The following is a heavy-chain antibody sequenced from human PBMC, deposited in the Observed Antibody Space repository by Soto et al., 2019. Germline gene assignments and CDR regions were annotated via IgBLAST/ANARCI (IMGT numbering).Heavy chain of an antibody. J-gene: IGHJ4*02. Sequence: QVQMVQSGGGVVQPGRSLRLSCATSGFSFTDYGMHWVRQAPGKGLEWVAVIWYDGSNRDYPDSVKGRFTISRDDSKNTVYLQMNSLRAEDTAVYYCARDWLGSSFDYWGQGTLVTVSP. D-gene: IGHD3-10*01. CDR3: ARDWLGSSFDY. V-gene: IGHV3-33*01. CDR1: GFSFTDYG. CDR2: IWYDGSNR.